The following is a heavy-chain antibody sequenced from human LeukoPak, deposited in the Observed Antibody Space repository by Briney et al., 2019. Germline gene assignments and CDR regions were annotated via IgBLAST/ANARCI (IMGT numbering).Heavy chain of an antibody. J-gene: IGHJ5*02. CDR3: ARIETVAGTDWFDP. Sequence: SETLSLTCTVSGGSISSSSYYWGWIRQPPGKGLEWIGSIYYSGSTYYNPSLKSRVTISVDTSKNQFSLKLSSVTAADTAVYYCARIETVAGTDWFDPWGQGTLVTVSS. CDR1: GGSISSSSYY. D-gene: IGHD6-19*01. V-gene: IGHV4-39*07. CDR2: IYYSGST.